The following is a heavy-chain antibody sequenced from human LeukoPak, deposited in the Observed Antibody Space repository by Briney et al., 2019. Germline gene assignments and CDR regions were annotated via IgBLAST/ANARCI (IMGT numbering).Heavy chain of an antibody. V-gene: IGHV1-69*13. CDR1: GGTFSSYA. J-gene: IGHJ3*02. Sequence: VKVSCKASGGTFSSYAISWVRQAPGQGLEWMGGIIPIFGTANYAQKLQGRVTMTTDTSTSTAYMELRSLRSDDTAVYYCARSPSVVVIAEDAFDIWGQGTMVTVSS. CDR2: IIPIFGTA. D-gene: IGHD3-22*01. CDR3: ARSPSVVVIAEDAFDI.